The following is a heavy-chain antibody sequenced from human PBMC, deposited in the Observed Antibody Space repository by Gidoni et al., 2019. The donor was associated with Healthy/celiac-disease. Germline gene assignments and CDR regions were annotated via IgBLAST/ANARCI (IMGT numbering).Heavy chain of an antibody. CDR2: FDPEDGET. Sequence: QVQLVQSGAEVKKPGASVKVSCKVSGYTLTELSMHWVRQAPGKGLECMGGFDPEDGETIYAQKFQGRVTMTEDTSTDTAYMELSSLRSEDTAVYYCANLGGYCSGGSCFIYFDYWGQGTLVTVSS. CDR1: GYTLTELS. CDR3: ANLGGYCSGGSCFIYFDY. J-gene: IGHJ4*02. D-gene: IGHD2-15*01. V-gene: IGHV1-24*01.